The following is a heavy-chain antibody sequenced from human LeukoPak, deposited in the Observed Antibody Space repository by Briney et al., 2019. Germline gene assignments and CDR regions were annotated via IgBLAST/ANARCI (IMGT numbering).Heavy chain of an antibody. J-gene: IGHJ4*02. V-gene: IGHV1-69*05. Sequence: ASVKVSCKASGGTFSSYAISWVRQAPGQGLEWMGGIIPIFGTANYAQKFQGRVTITTDESTSTAYMELSSLRSEDTAVYYCARTAKFDGYFDYWGQGTLVTVSS. CDR1: GGTFSSYA. CDR2: IIPIFGTA. CDR3: ARTAKFDGYFDY. D-gene: IGHD3-9*01.